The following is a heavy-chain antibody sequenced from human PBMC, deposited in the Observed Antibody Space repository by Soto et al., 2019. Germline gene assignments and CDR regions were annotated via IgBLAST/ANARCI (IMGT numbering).Heavy chain of an antibody. CDR2: INPNSGGT. CDR3: ARLATPYCSGGSCARPYYGMDV. D-gene: IGHD2-15*01. V-gene: IGHV1-2*02. Sequence: ASVKVSCKASGYTFTGYYMHWVRQAPGQGLEGMGWINPNSGGTNYAQTFQGRVTMTRDTSISTAYMELSRLRSDDTAVYYCARLATPYCSGGSCARPYYGMDVWGQGTTVTVSS. CDR1: GYTFTGYY. J-gene: IGHJ6*02.